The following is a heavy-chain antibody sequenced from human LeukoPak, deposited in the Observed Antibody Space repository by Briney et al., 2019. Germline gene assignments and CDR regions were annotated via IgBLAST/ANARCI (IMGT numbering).Heavy chain of an antibody. CDR2: IYPGDSDT. Sequence: GESLKISCKGSGYSFTSYWIGWVRQMPGKGLEWMGIIYPGDSDTRYSPSFQGQVTISADKSISTAYLQWSSLKASDAAMYYCARHWNDYYYYMDVWGKGTTVTISS. D-gene: IGHD1-1*01. CDR3: ARHWNDYYYYMDV. CDR1: GYSFTSYW. V-gene: IGHV5-51*01. J-gene: IGHJ6*03.